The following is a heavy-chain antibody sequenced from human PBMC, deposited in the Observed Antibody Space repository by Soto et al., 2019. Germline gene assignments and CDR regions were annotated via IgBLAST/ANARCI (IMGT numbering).Heavy chain of an antibody. J-gene: IGHJ6*02. CDR1: VIPFAGSY. Sequence: GSLRRSCVASVIPFAGSYMAWVRQAPGKGLEWASVIYNDGTTYYSQSVEGRFTISRDTSKNTLYLQMDRLRDEDTAVYYCVRPLPSGQTHARDVWGQGTTVTVSS. V-gene: IGHV3-53*01. CDR3: VRPLPSGQTHARDV. CDR2: IYNDGTT. D-gene: IGHD3-10*01.